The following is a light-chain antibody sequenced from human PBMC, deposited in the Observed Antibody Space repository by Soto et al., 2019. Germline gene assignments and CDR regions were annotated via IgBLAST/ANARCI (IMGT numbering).Light chain of an antibody. CDR1: SSDGADYKD. CDR3: SSYTTSSTV. J-gene: IGLJ1*01. CDR2: EVT. Sequence: QSVLTQPASVSGSPGQSITISSTATSSDGADYKDVSWYQQHPGNAPKLMIYEVTYRPSGVSNRFSGSKSGNTASLTISGLQAEDEAEYYCSSYTTSSTVFGTGTKLTVL. V-gene: IGLV2-14*01.